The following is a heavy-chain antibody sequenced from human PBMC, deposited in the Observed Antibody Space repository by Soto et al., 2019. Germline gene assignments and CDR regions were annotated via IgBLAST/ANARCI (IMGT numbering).Heavy chain of an antibody. J-gene: IGHJ4*02. V-gene: IGHV3-30*18. CDR3: AKDRGGVVVVPAAIDY. CDR2: ISYDGSKK. Sequence: HPGGSLRLSCAASGFTFSSFGIHWVRQAPGKGLEWVAVISYDGSKKYYADSVKGRFTVSRDNSKNMLYLQMNSLRPEDTAVYCCAKDRGGVVVVPAAIDYWGQGTLVTVSS. D-gene: IGHD2-2*01. CDR1: GFTFSSFG.